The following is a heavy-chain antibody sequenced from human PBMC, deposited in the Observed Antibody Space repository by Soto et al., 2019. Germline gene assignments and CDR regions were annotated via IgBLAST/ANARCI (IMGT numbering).Heavy chain of an antibody. J-gene: IGHJ4*02. Sequence: PGGSLRLSCAASGFTFSSYGMHWVRQAPGKGLEWVAVIWYDGSNKYYADSVKGRFTISRDNSKNTLYLQMNSPRAEDTAVYYCARERGITMVRGGPPGSYWGQGTLVTVSS. D-gene: IGHD3-10*01. V-gene: IGHV3-33*01. CDR1: GFTFSSYG. CDR3: ARERGITMVRGGPPGSY. CDR2: IWYDGSNK.